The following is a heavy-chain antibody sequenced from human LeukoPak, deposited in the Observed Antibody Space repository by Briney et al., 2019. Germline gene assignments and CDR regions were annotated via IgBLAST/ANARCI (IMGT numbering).Heavy chain of an antibody. D-gene: IGHD2-2*02. J-gene: IGHJ5*02. CDR3: AREARGYCSSTSCYRPHNWFDP. CDR2: INPNSGGT. V-gene: IGHV1-2*02. Sequence: ASVKVSCKASGYTFTGYYMHWVRQAPGQGLEWMGWINPNSGGTNYAQKFQGRVTMTRDTSISTAYMELSRLRSDDTAVYYCAREARGYCSSTSCYRPHNWFDPWGQGTLVTVFS. CDR1: GYTFTGYY.